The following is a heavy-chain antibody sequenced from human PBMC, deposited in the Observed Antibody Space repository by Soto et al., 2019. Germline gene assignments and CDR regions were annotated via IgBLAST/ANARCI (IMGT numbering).Heavy chain of an antibody. CDR3: AREDSIIIPAVSDF. J-gene: IGHJ4*02. CDR1: GFAFNNYG. CDR2: ISKSDYT. V-gene: IGHV3-21*01. Sequence: TGGSLRLSCTVSGFAFNNYGINWVRQAPGKGLEWVSSISKSDYTYYSDPVKGRFAISRGNAKSSVSLQMNTLRVEDTAVYYCAREDSIIIPAVSDFWGQGTLVTVSS. D-gene: IGHD2-2*01.